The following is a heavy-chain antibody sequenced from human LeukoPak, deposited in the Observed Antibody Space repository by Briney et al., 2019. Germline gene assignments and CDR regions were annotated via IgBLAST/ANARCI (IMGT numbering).Heavy chain of an antibody. V-gene: IGHV4-30-4*08. Sequence: SETLSLTCTVSGASITTYYWSWIRQPPGKGLEWIGYIYYSGSTYYNPSLKSRVTISVDTSKNQFSLKLSSVTAADTAVYYCARVAPGRWFGELSPSYFDYWGQGTLVTVSS. CDR3: ARVAPGRWFGELSPSYFDY. J-gene: IGHJ4*02. CDR2: IYYSGST. CDR1: GASITTYY. D-gene: IGHD3-10*01.